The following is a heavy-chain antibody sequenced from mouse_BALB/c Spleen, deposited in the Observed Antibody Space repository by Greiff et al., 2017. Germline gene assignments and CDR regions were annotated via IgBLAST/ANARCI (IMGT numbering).Heavy chain of an antibody. V-gene: IGHV1-5*01. CDR1: GYTFTSYW. CDR3: TIYYGNYAWFAY. Sequence: EVQLQQSGTVLARPGASVKMSCKASGYTFTSYWMHWVKQRPGQGLEWIGAIYPGNSDTSYNQKFKGKAKLTAVTSTSTAYLELSSLTNEDSAVYYCTIYYGNYAWFAYWGQGTLVTVSA. J-gene: IGHJ3*01. D-gene: IGHD2-1*01. CDR2: IYPGNSDT.